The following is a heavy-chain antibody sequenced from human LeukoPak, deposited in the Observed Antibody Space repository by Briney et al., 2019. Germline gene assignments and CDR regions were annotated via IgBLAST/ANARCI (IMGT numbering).Heavy chain of an antibody. CDR2: INPNSGGT. CDR3: ARGRPPPSYSSGWTFDY. CDR1: GYTFTGYY. J-gene: IGHJ4*02. D-gene: IGHD6-19*01. V-gene: IGHV1-2*02. Sequence: ASVKVSCKASGYTFTGYYMHWVRQAPGQGLEWMGWINPNSGGTNYAQKFQGRVTMTRDTSISTAYMELSRLRSDDTAVYYCARGRPPPSYSSGWTFDYWGQGTLVTVSS.